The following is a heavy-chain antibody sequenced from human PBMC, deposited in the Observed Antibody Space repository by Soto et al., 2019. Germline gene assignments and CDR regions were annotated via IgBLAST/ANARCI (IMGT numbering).Heavy chain of an antibody. Sequence: SETLSLTCAVYGGSFSGYYWSWIRQPPGKGLEWIGEINHSGSTNYNPSLKSRVTISVDTSKNQFSLKLSSVTAADTAVYYCARRIVVRHWFDPWGQGTLVTVS. CDR1: GGSFSGYY. V-gene: IGHV4-34*01. CDR2: INHSGST. J-gene: IGHJ5*02. D-gene: IGHD3-22*01. CDR3: ARRIVVRHWFDP.